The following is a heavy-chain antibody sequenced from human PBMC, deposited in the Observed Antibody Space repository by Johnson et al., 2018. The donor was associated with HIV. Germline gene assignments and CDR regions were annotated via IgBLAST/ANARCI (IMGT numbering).Heavy chain of an antibody. D-gene: IGHD3-9*01. CDR3: ARESDILTGYPNAFDI. V-gene: IGHV3-53*01. CDR1: GFTVSSNY. CDR2: IYSGGST. Sequence: VQLVESGGGLIQPGGSLRLSCAASGFTVSSNYMSWVRQAPGKGLEWVSVIYSGGSTYYADSVKGRFTISRDNSKNTLYLQMNSLSAEDTAVYYCARESDILTGYPNAFDIWGQGTMVTVSS. J-gene: IGHJ3*02.